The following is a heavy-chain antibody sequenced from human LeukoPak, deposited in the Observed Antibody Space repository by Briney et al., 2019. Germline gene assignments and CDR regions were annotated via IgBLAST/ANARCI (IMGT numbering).Heavy chain of an antibody. CDR1: GFTFDDYT. CDR3: ARGLAVAGTGFDY. V-gene: IGHV3-66*01. CDR2: IYSGGST. J-gene: IGHJ4*02. D-gene: IGHD6-19*01. Sequence: QPGGSLILSCAAPGFTFDDYTMHWVRQATGKGLEWVSIIYSGGSTYYADSVKGRFTISRDNSKKTLYLQMNSLRAEDTAVYYCARGLAVAGTGFDYWGQGTLVTVSS.